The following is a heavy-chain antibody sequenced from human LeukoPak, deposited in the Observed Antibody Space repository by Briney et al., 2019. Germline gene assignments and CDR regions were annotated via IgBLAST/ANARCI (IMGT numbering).Heavy chain of an antibody. CDR2: TYYRSKWYN. CDR3: AGDRAGSSWYYFDN. Sequence: SQTLSLTCAISGYSVSRDTAAWNWVRQSPSRGLEWLGRTYYRSKWYNDYAVSVKSRITINPDTSKNQCSLQLNSVTPEDTAVYYCAGDRAGSSWYYFDNRGQGSLVTVSS. CDR1: GYSVSRDTAA. D-gene: IGHD6-13*01. J-gene: IGHJ4*02. V-gene: IGHV6-1*01.